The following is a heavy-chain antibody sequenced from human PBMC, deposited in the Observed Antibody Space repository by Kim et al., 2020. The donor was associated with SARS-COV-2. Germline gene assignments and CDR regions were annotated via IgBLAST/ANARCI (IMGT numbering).Heavy chain of an antibody. V-gene: IGHV5-10-1*01. D-gene: IGHD3-22*01. J-gene: IGHJ4*02. CDR3: ARHSSGFLSDLDY. Sequence: RSFTAHVTISGDKSISTAYLQWSSLKASDTAMYYCARHSSGFLSDLDYWGQGTLVTVSS.